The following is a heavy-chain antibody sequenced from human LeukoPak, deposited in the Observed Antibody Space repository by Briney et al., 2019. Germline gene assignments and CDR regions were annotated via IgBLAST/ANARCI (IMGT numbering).Heavy chain of an antibody. D-gene: IGHD2-2*01. Sequence: PGGSLRLSCAVSGFTFSRYGMHWIRQASGKGMEWVAFIWYDGKNDQEYAESVKGRFTISRDNSKNTLYLQMNSLRTEDTAMYYCAKDRCSSSTCREAFEIWGQGTLVTVSS. J-gene: IGHJ3*02. CDR2: IWYDGKNDQ. CDR3: AKDRCSSSTCREAFEI. CDR1: GFTFSRYG. V-gene: IGHV3-30*02.